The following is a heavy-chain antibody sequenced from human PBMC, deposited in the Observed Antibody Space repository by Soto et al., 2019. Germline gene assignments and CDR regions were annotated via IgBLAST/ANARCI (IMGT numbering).Heavy chain of an antibody. Sequence: QVQLVQSGAEEKKPGASVKVSCKASGYTFTSYAVHWVRQAPGQGLEWMGSINPDSGNTKYSQKFRGRVTITRDTSASIAYMELGSLRSEDTAVYYCARVDGTYWGQGALVTVYS. CDR2: INPDSGNT. CDR3: ARVDGTY. V-gene: IGHV1-3*05. J-gene: IGHJ4*02. D-gene: IGHD1-26*01. CDR1: GYTFTSYA.